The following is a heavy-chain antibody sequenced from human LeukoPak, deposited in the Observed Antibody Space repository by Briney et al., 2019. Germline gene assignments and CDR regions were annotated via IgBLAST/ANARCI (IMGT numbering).Heavy chain of an antibody. CDR2: INHSGST. CDR1: GGSFSGYY. V-gene: IGHV4-34*01. CDR3: ARARNSYGSRYYFDY. J-gene: IGHJ4*02. D-gene: IGHD5-18*01. Sequence: SETLSLTCAVYGGSFSGYYWSWIRQPPGKGLEWIGEINHSGSTNYNPSLKSRVTISVDTSKNQFSLKLSSVTAADTAVYYCARARNSYGSRYYFDYWGQGTLVTVSS.